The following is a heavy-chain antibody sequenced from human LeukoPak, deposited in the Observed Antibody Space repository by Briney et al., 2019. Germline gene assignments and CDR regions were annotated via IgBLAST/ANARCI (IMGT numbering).Heavy chain of an antibody. CDR3: AKDSYYDSSGYYR. Sequence: PGGSLRLSCAASGFTFSSYGMHWVRQAPGKGLEWVAVIWYDGNNKYYADSVKGRFTISRDNSKNTLYLQMNSLRAEDTAVYYCAKDSYYDSSGYYRWGQGTLVTVSS. CDR2: IWYDGNNK. V-gene: IGHV3-33*06. D-gene: IGHD3-22*01. J-gene: IGHJ4*02. CDR1: GFTFSSYG.